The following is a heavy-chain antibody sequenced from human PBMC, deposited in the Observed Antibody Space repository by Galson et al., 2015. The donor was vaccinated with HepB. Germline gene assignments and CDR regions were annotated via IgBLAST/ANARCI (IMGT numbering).Heavy chain of an antibody. Sequence: SVKVSCKASGGTFSTYVISWVRQAPGQGLEWMGGTIPIFGTANFAQKFQGRVTITADESTSTSYMEMSSLRSEDTAVYYCTSRVAWGDHDYYYGMDVWGQGTTVTVSS. J-gene: IGHJ6*02. V-gene: IGHV1-69*13. CDR3: TSRVAWGDHDYYYGMDV. D-gene: IGHD2-21*02. CDR2: TIPIFGTA. CDR1: GGTFSTYV.